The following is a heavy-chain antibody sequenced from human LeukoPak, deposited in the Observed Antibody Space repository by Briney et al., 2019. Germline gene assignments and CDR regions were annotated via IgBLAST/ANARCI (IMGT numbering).Heavy chain of an antibody. D-gene: IGHD2-15*01. J-gene: IGHJ4*02. Sequence: AGGSLRLSCAASGFTFSSYAMSWVRQAPGKGLEWVSAISGSGGSTYYADSVKGRFTISRDISKNTLYLQMSSLRVEDTAVYYCASQFCGGGSCYPSFDYWGQGTLVTVSS. CDR3: ASQFCGGGSCYPSFDY. CDR1: GFTFSSYA. CDR2: ISGSGGST. V-gene: IGHV3-23*01.